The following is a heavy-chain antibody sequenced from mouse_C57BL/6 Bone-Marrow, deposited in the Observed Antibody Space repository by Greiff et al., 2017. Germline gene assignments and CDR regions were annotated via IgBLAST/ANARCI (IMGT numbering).Heavy chain of an antibody. CDR1: GFTFSDYY. CDR3: ARHIGDGPWYFDV. J-gene: IGHJ1*03. D-gene: IGHD2-14*01. Sequence: DVMLVESGGGLVQPGGSLKLSCAASGFTFSDYYMYWVRQTPEKRLEWVAYISNGGGSTYYPDTVQGRFTISRDNAKNTLYLQRSRLKSEDTAMYYCARHIGDGPWYFDVWGTGTTVTVSS. V-gene: IGHV5-12*01. CDR2: ISNGGGST.